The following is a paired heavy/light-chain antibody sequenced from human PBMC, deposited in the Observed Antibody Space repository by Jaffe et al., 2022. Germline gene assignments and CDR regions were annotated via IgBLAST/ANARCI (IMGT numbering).Light chain of an antibody. Sequence: EIVLTQSPGTLSLSPGERATLSCRTSQSVSSNYLAWYQQKPGQAPRLLIFGASSRATGIPDRFSGSGSGTDFTLTISRLEPEDCAVYHCQRYGSSLTFGGGTKVEIK. J-gene: IGKJ4*01. CDR2: GAS. CDR3: QRYGSSLT. V-gene: IGKV3-20*01. CDR1: QSVSSNY.
Heavy chain of an antibody. D-gene: IGHD6-19*01. CDR2: ISWNSDNI. CDR1: GFSFDDYA. CDR3: AKDISSGCCYWYFDL. V-gene: IGHV3-9*01. Sequence: EVQLVESGGALVQPGGSLRLSCAASGFSFDDYAMHWVRQVPGKGLEWVSGISWNSDNIGYADSVKGRFTISRDNAKKSLYLQMNSLRAEDTALYYCAKDISSGCCYWYFDLWGRGTLVTVSS. J-gene: IGHJ2*01.